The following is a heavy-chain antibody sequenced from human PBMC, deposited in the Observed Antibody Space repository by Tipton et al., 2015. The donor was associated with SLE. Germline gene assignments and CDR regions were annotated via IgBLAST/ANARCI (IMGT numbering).Heavy chain of an antibody. V-gene: IGHV6-1*01. CDR3: ARGDGYHFDF. J-gene: IGHJ4*02. D-gene: IGHD5-24*01. CDR2: TYYRSKWNN. Sequence: PGLVKPSQTLSLTCAISGDSVSSYSAAWNWIRQSPSRGLEWLGRTYYRSKWNNDYAVFMKSRITINPDTSKNQFSLHLNSVTPEDTAVYYCARGDGYHFDFWGQGTLVTVSS. CDR1: GDSVSSYSAA.